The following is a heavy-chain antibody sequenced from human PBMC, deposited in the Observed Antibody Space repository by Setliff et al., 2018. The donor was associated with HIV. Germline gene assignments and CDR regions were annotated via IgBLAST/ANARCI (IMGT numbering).Heavy chain of an antibody. CDR2: IYYSGTT. V-gene: IGHV4-59*11. CDR3: AGRGGYNDWYFDY. D-gene: IGHD5-12*01. Sequence: SETLSLTCNVSGVSMSSHYWSWIRQAPGQPPNKGLEWIGNIYYSGTTNYNPSLEGRVTISIDTSKSQFSLKLTSVTTADTAMYYCAGRGGYNDWYFDYWGQGALVTVSS. CDR1: GVSMSSHY. J-gene: IGHJ4*02.